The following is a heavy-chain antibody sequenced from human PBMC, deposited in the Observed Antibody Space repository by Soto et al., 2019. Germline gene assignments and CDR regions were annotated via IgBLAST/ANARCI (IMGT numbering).Heavy chain of an antibody. J-gene: IGHJ4*02. CDR3: AREEGIRDWHEFDY. CDR1: GYTFTDYG. Sequence: ASVKVSCKASGYTFTDYGISWVRQAPGQGLEWMGWISTYNGNTIYAQKIQGRVTMTTDTSTSTAYVELRSLRSDDTAVYSCAREEGIRDWHEFDYWGQGTMVTVYS. CDR2: ISTYNGNT. D-gene: IGHD1-1*01. V-gene: IGHV1-18*04.